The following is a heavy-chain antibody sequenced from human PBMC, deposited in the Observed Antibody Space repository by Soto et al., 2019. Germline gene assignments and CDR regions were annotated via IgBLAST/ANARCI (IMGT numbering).Heavy chain of an antibody. D-gene: IGHD2-2*01. V-gene: IGHV4-59*01. CDR3: ARGSYCSSTSCSTHFDY. J-gene: IGHJ4*02. Sequence: PPEALSLNSTVSGGSISIYYWSWIRQPPGKGLEWIGYIYYSGSTNYNPSLKSRVTISVDTSKNQFSLKLSSVTAADTAVYYCARGSYCSSTSCSTHFDYWGQGTLVTVSS. CDR2: IYYSGST. CDR1: GGSISIYY.